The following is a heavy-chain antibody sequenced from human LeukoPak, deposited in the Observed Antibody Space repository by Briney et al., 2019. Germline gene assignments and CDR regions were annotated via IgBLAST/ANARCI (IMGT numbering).Heavy chain of an antibody. CDR2: ISSTSSTI. CDR3: VREIPLDYDGHSDY. CDR1: GFTFSSYA. J-gene: IGHJ4*02. V-gene: IGHV3-48*04. Sequence: GRSLRLSCAASGFTFSSYAMNWVRQAPGKGLAWVSYISSTSSTIYYADSVKGRFTVPRDNAKNSLYLQMNSLRAEDTAVYYCVREIPLDYDGHSDYWGQGTLVTVSS. D-gene: IGHD4-23*01.